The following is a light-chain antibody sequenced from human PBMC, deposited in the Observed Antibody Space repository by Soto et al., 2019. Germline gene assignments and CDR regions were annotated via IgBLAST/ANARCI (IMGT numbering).Light chain of an antibody. CDR2: GSS. J-gene: IGKJ4*01. V-gene: IGKV3D-15*01. CDR3: QQYYLWGLS. CDR1: QNVATN. Sequence: VMTQSPANMSVSPGERVTLFCRASQNVATNVAWDQHKRGQAPRLLIYGSSTRARDIPGTFSGSEAGTQFSLTISSLQSEDSAVYYCQQYYLWGLSFGGGTKVEI.